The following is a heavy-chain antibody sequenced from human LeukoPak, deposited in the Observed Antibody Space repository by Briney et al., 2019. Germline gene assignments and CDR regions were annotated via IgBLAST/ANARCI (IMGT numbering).Heavy chain of an antibody. CDR3: ARMARLPRLQPFDY. J-gene: IGHJ4*02. CDR2: IYYSGST. CDR1: GGSISSYY. V-gene: IGHV4-59*08. D-gene: IGHD5-24*01. Sequence: SETLSLTCTVSGGSISSYYWSWIRQPSGNGREWIGYIYYSGSTNYNPSLKSRVTISVDTSKNQFSLKLSSVTAADTAVYYCARMARLPRLQPFDYWGQGTLVTVSS.